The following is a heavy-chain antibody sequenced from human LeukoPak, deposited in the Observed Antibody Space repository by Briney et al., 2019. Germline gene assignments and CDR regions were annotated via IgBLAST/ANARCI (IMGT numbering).Heavy chain of an antibody. CDR2: IKQDGSGK. J-gene: IGHJ6*02. CDR3: ARDIGYRLYYYGMDV. D-gene: IGHD5-18*01. Sequence: GGSLRLSCAASGFTFSSYWMSWVCQAPGKGLEWVSNIKQDGSGKYYVDSVKGRFTISRDNAKNSLYLQMNSLRAEDTAVYYCARDIGYRLYYYGMDVWGQGTTVTVSS. CDR1: GFTFSSYW. V-gene: IGHV3-7*01.